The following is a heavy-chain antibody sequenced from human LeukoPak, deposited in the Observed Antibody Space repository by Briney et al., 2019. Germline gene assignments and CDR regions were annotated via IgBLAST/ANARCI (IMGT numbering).Heavy chain of an antibody. V-gene: IGHV3-23*01. D-gene: IGHD3-10*01. CDR3: GGSGSYYRLDY. Sequence: GGSLRLSCAASGFTFSTYVMTWVRQAPGKGLEWVSAISGSGGSTYNADSVKGRFTLSRDNSKNTLYLQMNSLRAEDAAVYYCGGSGSYYRLDYWGQGTLVTVSS. CDR1: GFTFSTYV. CDR2: ISGSGGST. J-gene: IGHJ4*02.